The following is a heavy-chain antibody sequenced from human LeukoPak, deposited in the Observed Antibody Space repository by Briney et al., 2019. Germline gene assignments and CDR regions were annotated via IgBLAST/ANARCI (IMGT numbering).Heavy chain of an antibody. CDR3: AREPNSSGWPSIDY. V-gene: IGHV1-46*01. CDR1: GYTFTSYY. Sequence: GESLKISCKGSGYTFTSYYMHWVRQAPGQGLEWMGIINPSGGSTSYAQKFQGRVTMTRDTSTSTVYMELSSLRSEDTAVYYCAREPNSSGWPSIDYWGQGTLVTVSS. J-gene: IGHJ4*02. D-gene: IGHD6-19*01. CDR2: INPSGGST.